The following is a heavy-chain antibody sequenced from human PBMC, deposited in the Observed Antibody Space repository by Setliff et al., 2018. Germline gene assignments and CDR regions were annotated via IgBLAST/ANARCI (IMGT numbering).Heavy chain of an antibody. CDR2: IYTSGST. CDR1: GGSISSGSYY. D-gene: IGHD2-2*02. Sequence: SETLSLTCTVSGGSISSGSYYWSLFRQPAGKGLEWIGRIYTSGSTNYNPSLKSRVTISVDTSKNQFSLKLSSVTAAEPAVYYCARDRQYCSSTSCYTSYFYYYAMDIWGQGTTVTVSS. CDR3: ARDRQYCSSTSCYTSYFYYYAMDI. J-gene: IGHJ6*02. V-gene: IGHV4-61*02.